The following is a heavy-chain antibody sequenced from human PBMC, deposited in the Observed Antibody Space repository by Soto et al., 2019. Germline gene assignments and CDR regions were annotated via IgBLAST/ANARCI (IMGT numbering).Heavy chain of an antibody. CDR3: ARERCSGGSCYYLSFDI. V-gene: IGHV1-2*04. J-gene: IGHJ3*02. D-gene: IGHD2-15*01. Sequence: EASVKVSCKASGYTFTGYYMHWVRQAPGQGLEWMGWINPNSGGTNYAQKFQGWVTMTRDTSISTAYMELSRLRSDDTAVYYCARERCSGGSCYYLSFDIWGQGTMVTVSS. CDR2: INPNSGGT. CDR1: GYTFTGYY.